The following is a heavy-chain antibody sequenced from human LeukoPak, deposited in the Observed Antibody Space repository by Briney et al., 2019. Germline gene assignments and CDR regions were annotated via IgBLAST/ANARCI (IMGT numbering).Heavy chain of an antibody. J-gene: IGHJ4*02. V-gene: IGHV1-24*01. CDR3: ATLYYFGSGSPSHFDY. CDR2: FDPEDGET. CDR1: GYSLSELS. Sequence: AAVTVSCKVSGYSLSELSMHWVRQAPGKRLEWMGGFDPEDGETVYALKLRGRVTMTEDTSTDTAYMELRSLRSEDTAVYYCATLYYFGSGSPSHFDYWGQGTLVTVSS. D-gene: IGHD3-10*01.